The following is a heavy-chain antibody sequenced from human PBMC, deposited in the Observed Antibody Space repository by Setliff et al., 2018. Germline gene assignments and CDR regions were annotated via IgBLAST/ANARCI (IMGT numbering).Heavy chain of an antibody. D-gene: IGHD2-21*01. CDR3: VRDSPYCVNGVCRGY. CDR1: GFTFRNYG. V-gene: IGHV3-33*01. Sequence: PGGSLRLSCAASGFTFRNYGMHWVRQAPGKGPEWVAVIWFDGGNEFYADSVRGRFTISRDNAKNSLYLQMNNLRAEDTAVYYCVRDSPYCVNGVCRGYWGQGTQVTVSS. J-gene: IGHJ4*02. CDR2: IWFDGGNE.